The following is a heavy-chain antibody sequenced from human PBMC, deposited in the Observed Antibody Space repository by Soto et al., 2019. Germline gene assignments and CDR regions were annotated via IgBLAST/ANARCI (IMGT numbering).Heavy chain of an antibody. CDR3: ARVGAAINYFDY. D-gene: IGHD2-2*02. Sequence: ASVKVSCKASGYTFSSYGISWVRQAPGQGLERMGWISDYNGNTNYAQKLQGRVTMTTDTSTSTAYMELRSLRSDDTAVYYCARVGAAINYFDYWGQGTQVTVSS. CDR2: ISDYNGNT. CDR1: GYTFSSYG. J-gene: IGHJ4*02. V-gene: IGHV1-18*01.